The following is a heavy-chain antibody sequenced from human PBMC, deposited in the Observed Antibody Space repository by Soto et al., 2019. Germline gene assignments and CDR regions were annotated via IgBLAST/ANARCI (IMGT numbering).Heavy chain of an antibody. CDR2: IYYTGTT. Sequence: QLQLQESGPGRVKSSETLSLTCTVSGGSISSTDHFWGWIRQSPGKGLEWIGSIYYTGTTYYSPSLKTRITISVDLSTTLSSLHLPSGPAAHSVVYKWTRQLTNDTFAPPVLLLSWGPASLVSVPS. V-gene: IGHV4-39*01. CDR3: TRQLTNDTFAPPVLLLS. D-gene: IGHD3-9*01. CDR1: GGSISSTDHF. J-gene: IGHJ5*02.